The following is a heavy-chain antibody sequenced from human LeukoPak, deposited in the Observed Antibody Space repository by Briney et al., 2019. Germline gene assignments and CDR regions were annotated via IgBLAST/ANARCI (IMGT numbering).Heavy chain of an antibody. D-gene: IGHD6-6*01. V-gene: IGHV3-7*03. J-gene: IGHJ3*02. CDR1: GFTFSSYW. CDR2: IKQDGSEK. CDR3: AKDLVYSSSVVSRDAFDI. Sequence: GGSLRLSCAASGFTFSSYWMSWVRQAPGKGLEWVANIKQDGSEKYYVDSVKGRFTISRDNSKNTLYLQMNSLRAEDTAVYYCAKDLVYSSSVVSRDAFDIWGQGTMVTVSS.